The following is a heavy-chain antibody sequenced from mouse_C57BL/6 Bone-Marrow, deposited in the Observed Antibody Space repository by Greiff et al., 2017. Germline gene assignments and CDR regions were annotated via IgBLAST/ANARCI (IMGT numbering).Heavy chain of an antibody. V-gene: IGHV5-17*01. J-gene: IGHJ1*03. CDR2: ISSGSRTI. CDR3: ARLLSWYFDV. D-gene: IGHD1-1*01. Sequence: EVQVVESGGGLVKPGGSLKLSCAASGFTFSDYGMHWVRQAPEKGLEWVAYISSGSRTIYYADTVKGRFTISRDNAKNTLFLQMTSLRSEDTAMYYCARLLSWYFDVWGTGTTVTVSS. CDR1: GFTFSDYG.